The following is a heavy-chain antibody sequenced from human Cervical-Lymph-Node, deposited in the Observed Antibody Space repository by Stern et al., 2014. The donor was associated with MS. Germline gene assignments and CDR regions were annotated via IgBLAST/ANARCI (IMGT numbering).Heavy chain of an antibody. CDR3: ARDYEDTSMLFDH. V-gene: IGHV3-30*03. CDR2: ISYDGNQK. CDR1: GFTFSSYG. D-gene: IGHD2-8*01. Sequence: VQLVESGGAVVQPGRSLRLSCAASGFTFSSYGMHWVRQAPGKGLDWGTVISYDGNQKYYAASVKGRFTISRDNSKNTLHLQMNSVTPDDTAIYYCARDYEDTSMLFDHWGQGTLVTVSS. J-gene: IGHJ4*02.